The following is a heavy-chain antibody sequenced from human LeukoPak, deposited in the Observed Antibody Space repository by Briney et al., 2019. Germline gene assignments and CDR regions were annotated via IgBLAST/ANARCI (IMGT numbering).Heavy chain of an antibody. V-gene: IGHV3-33*01. CDR3: ARKGPLYYYDSSGYIDY. CDR2: IWYDGSNK. CDR1: GFTFSSYG. J-gene: IGHJ4*02. D-gene: IGHD3-22*01. Sequence: GGSLRLSCAASGFTFSSYGMHWVRQAPGKGLEWVAVIWYDGSNKYYADSVKGRFPISRDNSKNTLYLQMNSLRAEDTAVYYCARKGPLYYYDSSGYIDYWGQGTLVTVSS.